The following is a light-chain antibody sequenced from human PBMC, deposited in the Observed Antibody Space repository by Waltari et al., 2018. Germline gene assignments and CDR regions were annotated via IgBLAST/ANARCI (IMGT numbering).Light chain of an antibody. J-gene: IGKJ4*01. V-gene: IGKV3-11*01. CDR3: QQRSNWPPGT. CDR1: QSVSSY. CDR2: DAS. Sequence: EIVLTQSPATLSLSPGERATLSCRASQSVSSYLAWYQQKPGQAPRLLIYDASNRATGIPARFSGSGSGTYFTLTSSSLEPEDFAVYYCQQRSNWPPGTFGGGTKVEIK.